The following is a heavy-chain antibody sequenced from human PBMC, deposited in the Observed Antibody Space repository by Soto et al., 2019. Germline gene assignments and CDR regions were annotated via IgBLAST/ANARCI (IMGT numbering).Heavy chain of an antibody. CDR2: IYSGGST. V-gene: IGHV3-53*01. J-gene: IGHJ3*01. CDR3: ATRPLLPGAP. Sequence: EVQLVESGGGLIQPGGSLRLSCVASGFTFSSNDMNWVRQAPGKGLEWVSLIYSGGSTYYSDSGKGRFTISRDNSKNTLYLQMSSLRAEDTAVYYCATRPLLPGAPWGQGTMVTVSS. CDR1: GFTFSSND. D-gene: IGHD3-22*01.